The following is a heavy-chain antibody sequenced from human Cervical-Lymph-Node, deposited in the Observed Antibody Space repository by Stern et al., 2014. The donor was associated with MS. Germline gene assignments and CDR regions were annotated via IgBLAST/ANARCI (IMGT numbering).Heavy chain of an antibody. V-gene: IGHV7-4-1*02. Sequence: VQLVESGSELKKPGASVKGSCKTSGYTFSNHAMNWVRQAPGQGLEWMGWINTNTGNPTYAQGFTGRFVFSLDTSVSTAYLQISNLKAEDTAVYYCARYAPTVITDFDYWGQGTLVTVSS. D-gene: IGHD4-17*01. CDR1: GYTFSNHA. J-gene: IGHJ4*02. CDR3: ARYAPTVITDFDY. CDR2: INTNTGNP.